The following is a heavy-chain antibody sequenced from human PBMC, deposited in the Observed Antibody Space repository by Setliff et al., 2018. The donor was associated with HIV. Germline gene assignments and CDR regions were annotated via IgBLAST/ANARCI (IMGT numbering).Heavy chain of an antibody. Sequence: PSETLSLTCTVSDVSISNYYWNWIRQPPGKGLEWIGYIFTSGDTNYNPSLRSRVTLSADTSKNQLSLSLTSVTAADTAVYYCARVRLTMIMMVDYFDQWGQGTLVTVSS. CDR2: IFTSGDT. V-gene: IGHV4-4*09. CDR1: DVSISNYY. J-gene: IGHJ4*02. D-gene: IGHD3-22*01. CDR3: ARVRLTMIMMVDYFDQ.